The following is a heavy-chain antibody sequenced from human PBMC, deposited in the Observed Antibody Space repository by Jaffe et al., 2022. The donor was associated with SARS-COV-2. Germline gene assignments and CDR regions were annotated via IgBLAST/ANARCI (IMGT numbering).Heavy chain of an antibody. CDR2: IYYSGST. D-gene: IGHD3-10*01. Sequence: QLQLQESGPGLVKPSETLSLTCTVSGGSISSSSYYWGWIRQPPGKGLEWIGSIYYSGSTYYNPSLKSRVTISVDTSKNQFSLKLSSVTAADTAVYYCARQYYYGSGPDPWGQGTLVTVSS. CDR1: GGSISSSSYY. J-gene: IGHJ5*02. CDR3: ARQYYYGSGPDP. V-gene: IGHV4-39*01.